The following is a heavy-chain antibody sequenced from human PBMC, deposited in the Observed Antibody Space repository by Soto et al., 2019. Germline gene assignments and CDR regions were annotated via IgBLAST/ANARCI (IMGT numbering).Heavy chain of an antibody. J-gene: IGHJ6*02. Sequence: ASVKVSCKASGYTFTSYYMHWVRQAPGQGLEWMGIINPSGGSTSYAQKFQGRVTMTRDTSTSTVYMELSSLRSEDTAVYYCARDYTYYYDSSGSLTGMDVWGQGTTVTVSS. D-gene: IGHD3-22*01. CDR3: ARDYTYYYDSSGSLTGMDV. CDR1: GYTFTSYY. V-gene: IGHV1-46*01. CDR2: INPSGGST.